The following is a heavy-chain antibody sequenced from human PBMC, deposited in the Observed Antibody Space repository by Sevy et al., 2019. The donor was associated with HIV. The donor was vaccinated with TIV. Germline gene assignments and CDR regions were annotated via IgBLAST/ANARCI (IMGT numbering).Heavy chain of an antibody. CDR3: ARDRRGVVPAARRGWFDP. CDR2: ISAYNGNT. J-gene: IGHJ5*02. V-gene: IGHV1-18*01. Sequence: ASVKVSCKASGYTFTSYGISWVRQAPGQGIEWMGWISAYNGNTNYAQKLQGRVTMTTDTSTSTAYMELRSLRSDDTAVYYCARDRRGVVPAARRGWFDPWGQGTLVTVSS. CDR1: GYTFTSYG. D-gene: IGHD2-2*01.